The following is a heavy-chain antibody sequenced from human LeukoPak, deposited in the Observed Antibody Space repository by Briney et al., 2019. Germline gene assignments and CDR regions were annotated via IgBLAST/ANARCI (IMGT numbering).Heavy chain of an antibody. CDR1: GGSISSSSYY. CDR3: ARLGGDYVLGIDY. V-gene: IGHV4-39*07. D-gene: IGHD4-17*01. CDR2: MFYGGST. Sequence: KPSETLSLTCTVSGGSISSSSYYWGWIRQPPGKGLAWIGSMFYGGSTYYNPSLKSRVTISVDTSKNQFSLKLSSVTAADTAVYYCARLGGDYVLGIDYWGQGSLVTVSS. J-gene: IGHJ4*02.